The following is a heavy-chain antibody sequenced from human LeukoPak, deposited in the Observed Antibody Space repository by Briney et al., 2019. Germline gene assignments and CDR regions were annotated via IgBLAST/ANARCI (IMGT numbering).Heavy chain of an antibody. CDR1: GFTISSSY. Sequence: GGSLRLSCAASGFTISSSYMSWVRRPPGEGLEWVSVIYSGGSTYYADSVKGRFTISRDNSKNTLYLQLNSLRGEDTAVYYCASQTTVKYYFDYWGQGTLVTVSS. D-gene: IGHD4-17*01. CDR2: IYSGGST. CDR3: ASQTTVKYYFDY. J-gene: IGHJ4*02. V-gene: IGHV3-53*01.